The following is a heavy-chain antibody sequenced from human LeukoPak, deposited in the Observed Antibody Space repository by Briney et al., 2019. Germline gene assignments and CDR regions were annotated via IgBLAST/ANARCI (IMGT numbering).Heavy chain of an antibody. CDR2: IYSGGST. CDR3: AGNNYASGTFPVY. J-gene: IGHJ4*02. D-gene: IGHD3-10*01. CDR1: GFTVGSNY. Sequence: GGSLRLSCAASGFTVGSNYMNWVRQAPGKGFEWVSSIYSGGSTDYADSVKGRSTISRDSSKNTVYLQMNSLRSDDTAVYFCAGNNYASGTFPVYWGQGTLVTVSS. V-gene: IGHV3-66*02.